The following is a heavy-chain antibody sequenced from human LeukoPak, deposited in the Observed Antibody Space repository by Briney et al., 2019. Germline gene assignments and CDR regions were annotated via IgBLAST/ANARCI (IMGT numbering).Heavy chain of an antibody. V-gene: IGHV3-9*01. CDR2: ISWNSGSI. Sequence: GGSLRLSCAASGFTFDDYAMNWVRQAPGKGLEWVSGISWNSGSIGYADSVKGRFTISRDNAKNSLYLQMNSLRAEATALYYCAKDMGYDILTGYYESAFDIWGQGTMVTVSS. CDR1: GFTFDDYA. D-gene: IGHD3-9*01. CDR3: AKDMGYDILTGYYESAFDI. J-gene: IGHJ3*02.